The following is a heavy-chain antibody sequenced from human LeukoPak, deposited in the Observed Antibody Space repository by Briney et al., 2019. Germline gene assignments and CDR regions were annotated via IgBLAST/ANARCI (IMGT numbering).Heavy chain of an antibody. V-gene: IGHV3-30*04. Sequence: GGSLRLSCAASGFTFSSYAMHWVRQAPGKGLEWVAVISYDGSNKYYADSVKGRFTISRDNSKNTLYLQMNSLRADDTAVYYCAKRRGLELTYYYHMDVWGKGTTVTVSS. J-gene: IGHJ6*03. CDR1: GFTFSSYA. CDR3: AKRRGLELTYYYHMDV. D-gene: IGHD1-7*01. CDR2: ISYDGSNK.